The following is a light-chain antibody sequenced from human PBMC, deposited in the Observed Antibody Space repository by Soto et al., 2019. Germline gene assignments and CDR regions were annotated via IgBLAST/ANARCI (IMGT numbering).Light chain of an antibody. Sequence: DIQMTQSPSTLSASVGDRVTITCRASQTISSWLAWYQQKPGKAPKLLIYKASTLKSGVPSRFSGSGSGTDFTLTINSLQPEDFATYYCQQSYSRPLTFGPGTKVDI. V-gene: IGKV1-5*03. CDR2: KAS. CDR3: QQSYSRPLT. CDR1: QTISSW. J-gene: IGKJ3*01.